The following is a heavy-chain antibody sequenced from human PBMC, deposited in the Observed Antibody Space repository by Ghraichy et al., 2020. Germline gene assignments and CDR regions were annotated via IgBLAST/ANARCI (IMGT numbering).Heavy chain of an antibody. V-gene: IGHV6-1*01. Sequence: SQTLSLTCAISGDSVSSNSAAWNWIRQSPSRGLEWLGRTYYRSKWYNDYAVSVKSRITINPDTSKNQFSLQLNSVTPEDTAVYYCARDPYSSSWYTFRPYWYFDLWGRGTLVTVSS. CDR3: ARDPYSSSWYTFRPYWYFDL. CDR2: TYYRSKWYN. D-gene: IGHD6-13*01. J-gene: IGHJ2*01. CDR1: GDSVSSNSAA.